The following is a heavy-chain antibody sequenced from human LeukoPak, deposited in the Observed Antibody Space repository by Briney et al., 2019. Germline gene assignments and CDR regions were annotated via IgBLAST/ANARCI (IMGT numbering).Heavy chain of an antibody. Sequence: ASVKVSCKASAYTFTSYYMHWVRQAPGQGLEWMGIINPSGGSTSYAQKFQGRVTMTRDTSTSTVYMELSSLRSEDTAVYYCARDSNCGGDCSPAHYYYYYYMDVWGKGTTVTVSS. V-gene: IGHV1-46*01. D-gene: IGHD2-21*02. J-gene: IGHJ6*03. CDR2: INPSGGST. CDR1: AYTFTSYY. CDR3: ARDSNCGGDCSPAHYYYYYYMDV.